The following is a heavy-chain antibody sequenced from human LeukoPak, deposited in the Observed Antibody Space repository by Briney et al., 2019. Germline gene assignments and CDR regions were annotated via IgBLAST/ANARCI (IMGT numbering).Heavy chain of an antibody. Sequence: ASVKISCKASGYTFTTYAMQWVRQAPGQSLEWMGWINGGNGDRKYSQNFQGRVTITRDTSATTAYMELSSLRSEDTAVYYCARDPRITMVREEDYYGMDVWGQGTTVTVSS. V-gene: IGHV1-3*01. J-gene: IGHJ6*02. CDR3: ARDPRITMVREEDYYGMDV. CDR1: GYTFTTYA. D-gene: IGHD3-10*01. CDR2: INGGNGDR.